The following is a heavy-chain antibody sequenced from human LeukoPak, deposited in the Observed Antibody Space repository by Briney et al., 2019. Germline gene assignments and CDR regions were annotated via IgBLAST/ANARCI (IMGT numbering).Heavy chain of an antibody. J-gene: IGHJ4*02. V-gene: IGHV4-59*01. CDR3: ARGVAPYPFDY. Sequence: WGSLSLSCAASGFTISSNYMSWVRQAPGKGLEWVGDIYYSGSTNYNASLKSRVTISVDKSKNQFSLKLSPVTAADTAVYYCARGVAPYPFDYWGQGTMVTVSS. CDR1: GFTISSNY. D-gene: IGHD2-15*01. CDR2: IYYSGST.